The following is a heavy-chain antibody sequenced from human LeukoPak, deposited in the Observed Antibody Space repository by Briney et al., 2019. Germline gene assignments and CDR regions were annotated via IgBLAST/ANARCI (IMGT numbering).Heavy chain of an antibody. CDR2: ISGSGGTT. D-gene: IGHD3-3*01. CDR1: GFTFSSYS. J-gene: IGHJ3*02. V-gene: IGHV3-23*01. Sequence: GGSLRLSCAASGFTFSSYSMNWVRQAPGKGLEWVSAISGSGGTTYFADSVKGRFTISRDNSKNTLYLQMNSLRAEDTAVYYCAKGGVFALFYAFDIWGQGTMVTVSS. CDR3: AKGGVFALFYAFDI.